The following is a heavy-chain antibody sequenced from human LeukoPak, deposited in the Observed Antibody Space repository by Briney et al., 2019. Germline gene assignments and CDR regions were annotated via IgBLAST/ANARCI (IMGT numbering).Heavy chain of an antibody. CDR2: ISSSTYI. CDR1: GFSFSTYG. D-gene: IGHD3-10*01. V-gene: IGHV3-21*01. Sequence: PGGPLRLSCVASGFSFSTYGMTCVRQAPGKGLEWVSSISSSTYIYYADSVKGRFTISRDNAKNSLFLQMNSLRAEDTAVYYCARGVGSYFDYWGQGTLVTVSS. J-gene: IGHJ4*02. CDR3: ARGVGSYFDY.